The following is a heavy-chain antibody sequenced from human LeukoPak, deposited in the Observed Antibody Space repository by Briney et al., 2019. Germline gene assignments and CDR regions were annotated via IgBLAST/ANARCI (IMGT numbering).Heavy chain of an antibody. CDR1: GASISGSGYY. V-gene: IGHV4-39*01. D-gene: IGHD1-26*01. CDR2: IYSSGST. Sequence: SETLSLTCTVSGASISGSGYYWGWIRQPPGKGLEWIGSIYSSGSTYYNASLQSRVTISIETSKNQISLRLNSVTSADTAMYYCAKSGGYGLIDYWGQGTLVTVSS. CDR3: AKSGGYGLIDY. J-gene: IGHJ4*02.